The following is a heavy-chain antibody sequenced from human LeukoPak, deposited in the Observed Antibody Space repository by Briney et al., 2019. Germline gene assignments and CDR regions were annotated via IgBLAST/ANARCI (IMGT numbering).Heavy chain of an antibody. CDR3: ARDSYSGSNTLDY. D-gene: IGHD1-26*01. CDR2: ISSSSSYI. J-gene: IGHJ4*02. V-gene: IGHV3-21*01. Sequence: GGSLRLSCAASGFTFSSYSMNWVRQAPGKGLEWVSSISSSSSYIYYADSVKGRFTISRDNAKNSLYLQMNSLRAEDTAVYYCARDSYSGSNTLDYWGQGTLVTVSS. CDR1: GFTFSSYS.